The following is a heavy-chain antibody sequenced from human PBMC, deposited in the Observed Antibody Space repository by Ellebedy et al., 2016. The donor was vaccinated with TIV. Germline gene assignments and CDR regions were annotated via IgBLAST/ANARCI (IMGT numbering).Heavy chain of an antibody. CDR2: CYDNGST. V-gene: IGHV4-59*01. J-gene: IGHJ6*02. D-gene: IGHD2/OR15-2a*01. CDR3: AREILNTEFGLDG. Sequence: SETLSLTCSVPGVLINSYFWGWIRQLPGRGLEWIGFCYDNGSTSYNPSLTSRVSISVDTSKNQFSLRLTALTTAETAVYDCAREILNTEFGLDGWGQGTTVAVSS. CDR1: GVLINSYF.